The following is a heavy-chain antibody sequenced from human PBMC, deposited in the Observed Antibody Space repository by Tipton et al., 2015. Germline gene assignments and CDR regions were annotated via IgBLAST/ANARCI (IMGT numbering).Heavy chain of an antibody. CDR2: ISSSATTK. CDR1: RFTFSNYE. Sequence: SLRLSCAASRFTFSNYEMNWVRQAPGKGLEWVSYISSSATTKYYADSVKGRFTISRDNAKNSLYLQMNSLRAEDTAVYYCARDIGAAGGWPAYWGQGTLVTVSS. J-gene: IGHJ4*02. D-gene: IGHD6-25*01. CDR3: ARDIGAAGGWPAY. V-gene: IGHV3-48*03.